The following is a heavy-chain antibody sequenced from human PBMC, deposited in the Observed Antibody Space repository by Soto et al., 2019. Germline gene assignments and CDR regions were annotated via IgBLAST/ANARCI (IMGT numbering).Heavy chain of an antibody. D-gene: IGHD3-3*01. CDR3: PMFLTIFRDVLPLGGFGP. Sequence: GAPVEASCEASGYTFNCYGLSWVQQEHGQGLEWMGWISAYDGNTNYAQKLQGRVTITTDTSTSTAYMELRSLRSDDTAVYYCPMFLTIFRDVLPLGGFGPCGQGTLRTGSS. V-gene: IGHV1-18*04. CDR1: GYTFNCYG. J-gene: IGHJ5*02. CDR2: ISAYDGNT.